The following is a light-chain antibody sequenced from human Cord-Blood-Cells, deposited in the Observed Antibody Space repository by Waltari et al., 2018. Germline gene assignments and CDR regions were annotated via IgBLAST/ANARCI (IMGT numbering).Light chain of an antibody. V-gene: IGKV1-39*01. CDR1: QSISSY. J-gene: IGKJ4*02. CDR3: QQSYSTPRT. CDR2: AAS. Sequence: DIQQTQSPSSLSVSEGVRITSTCRASQSISSYLNWYQQKPGKAPKLLIYAASSLQSGVPSRFSGSGSGTDFTLTISSLQPEDFATYYCQQSYSTPRTFGGGTKVEIK.